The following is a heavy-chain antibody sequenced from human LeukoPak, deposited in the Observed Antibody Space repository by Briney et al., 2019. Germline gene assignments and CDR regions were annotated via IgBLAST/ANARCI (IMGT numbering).Heavy chain of an antibody. Sequence: ASVKVSCKASGGTFSSYAISWVRQAPGQGLEWMGGIIPIFGTANYAQKFQGRVTITTDESTSTAYMELSSLRSEDTAVYYCARVGPAAGTSGFDYWGQGTLVTVSS. CDR2: IIPIFGTA. V-gene: IGHV1-69*05. CDR1: GGTFSSYA. J-gene: IGHJ4*02. D-gene: IGHD6-13*01. CDR3: ARVGPAAGTSGFDY.